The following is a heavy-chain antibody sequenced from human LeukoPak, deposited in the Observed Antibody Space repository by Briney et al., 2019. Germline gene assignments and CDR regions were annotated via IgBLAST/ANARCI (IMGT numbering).Heavy chain of an antibody. D-gene: IGHD5-18*01. CDR3: ARARFGYGTLFDY. Sequence: GGSLRLSCAASGFTFSSYEMNWVRQAPGKGLEWVSYIDSGSSIYYADSVKGRFTISRDNAKNSLYLQMNSLRAEDTAVYYCARARFGYGTLFDYWGQGTLVTVS. V-gene: IGHV3-48*03. CDR2: IDSGSSI. J-gene: IGHJ4*02. CDR1: GFTFSSYE.